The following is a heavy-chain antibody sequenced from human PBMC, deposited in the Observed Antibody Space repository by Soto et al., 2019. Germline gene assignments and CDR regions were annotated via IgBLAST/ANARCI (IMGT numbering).Heavy chain of an antibody. D-gene: IGHD3-10*01. J-gene: IGHJ6*02. CDR2: IYYSGST. Sequence: SETLSLSCTVSGGSISGGDYCWSWIRQPPGKGLEWIGYIYYSGSTYYNPSLKSRVTISVDTSKNQFSLKLSSVTAADTAVYYCAGGITMVRGEGDYYYGMDVWGQGTTVTVSS. CDR3: AGGITMVRGEGDYYYGMDV. CDR1: GGSISGGDYC. V-gene: IGHV4-30-4*01.